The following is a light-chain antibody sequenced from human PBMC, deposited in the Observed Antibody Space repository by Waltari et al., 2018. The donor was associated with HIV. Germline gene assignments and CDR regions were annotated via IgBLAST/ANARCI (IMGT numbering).Light chain of an antibody. CDR1: STNIGHNA. V-gene: IGLV1-36*01. CDR2: YDT. Sequence: QSLLTQPPSVSGAPRQRVTISCSGTSTNIGHNAVNWYQQLPGQPPRLIIYYDTLVPSVVSYRFSGSRSDTSASLAISGLQSEDEADYYCATWDDTLNALVFGGGTRLTVL. J-gene: IGLJ2*01. CDR3: ATWDDTLNALV.